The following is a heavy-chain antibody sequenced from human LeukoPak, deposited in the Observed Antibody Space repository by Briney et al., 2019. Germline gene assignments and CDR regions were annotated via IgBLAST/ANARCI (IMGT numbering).Heavy chain of an antibody. D-gene: IGHD2-15*01. V-gene: IGHV3-74*01. CDR1: GFSFSTYW. CDR3: PRVGLHCSGGSCYDY. CDR2: ISSDGSST. Sequence: GGSLRLSCAASGFSFSTYWMHWVRQAPGKGLVWVSRISSDGSSTTYADSVQGRFTISRDNAKNTLYLQMNSLRAEDTAVYYCPRVGLHCSGGSCYDYWGQGTLVTASS. J-gene: IGHJ4*02.